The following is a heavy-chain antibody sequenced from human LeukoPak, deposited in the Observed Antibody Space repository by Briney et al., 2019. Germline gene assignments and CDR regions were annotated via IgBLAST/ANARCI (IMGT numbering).Heavy chain of an antibody. CDR3: ARDYYDSSGLIGG. J-gene: IGHJ4*02. Sequence: GGSLRLSCAASGFTVSSNYMSWVRQAPGKGLEWVSVIYSGGSTYYADSVKGRFTISRDNSKNTLYLQMNSLRAEDTAVYYCARDYYDSSGLIGGWGQGTLVTVSS. CDR2: IYSGGST. CDR1: GFTVSSNY. V-gene: IGHV3-66*01. D-gene: IGHD3-22*01.